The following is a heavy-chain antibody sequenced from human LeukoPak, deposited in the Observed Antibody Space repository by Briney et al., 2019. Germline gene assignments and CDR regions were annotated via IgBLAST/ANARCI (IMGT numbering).Heavy chain of an antibody. CDR3: ARHCSSTSCYKIGLDDAFDI. V-gene: IGHV4-39*01. D-gene: IGHD2-2*02. Sequence: PSETLSLTCTVSGGSISSSSYYWGWIRQPPGKGLEWIGSIYYSGSTYYNPSLKSRVTISVDTSKNQFSLKLSSVTAADTAVYYCARHCSSTSCYKIGLDDAFDIWGQGTMVTVSS. CDR2: IYYSGST. J-gene: IGHJ3*02. CDR1: GGSISSSSYY.